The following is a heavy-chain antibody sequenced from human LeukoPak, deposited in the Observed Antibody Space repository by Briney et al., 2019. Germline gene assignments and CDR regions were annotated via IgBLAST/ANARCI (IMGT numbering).Heavy chain of an antibody. CDR1: GFTFSSYG. D-gene: IGHD2-2*01. CDR3: ANGGACSTSCFSY. Sequence: GGSLRLSCAASGFTFSSYGMHWVRQAPGKGLEWVAFIRYDGSNKYYADSVKGRFTISRDNSKNTLYLQMNSLRAEDTAVYYCANGGACSTSCFSYWGQGTLVTVSS. J-gene: IGHJ4*02. CDR2: IRYDGSNK. V-gene: IGHV3-30*02.